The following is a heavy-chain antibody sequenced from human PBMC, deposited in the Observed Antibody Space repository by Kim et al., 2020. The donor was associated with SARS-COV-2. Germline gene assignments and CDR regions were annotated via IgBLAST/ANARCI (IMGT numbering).Heavy chain of an antibody. V-gene: IGHV4-38-2*02. CDR3: ARNGIVVVVAAPFDY. J-gene: IGHJ4*01. D-gene: IGHD2-15*01. Sequence: SETLSLTCTVSGYSISSGYYWGWIRQPPGEGLEWIGSIYHSGSTYYNPSLKSRVTISVDTSKNQFSLKLSSVTAADTAVYYCARNGIVVVVAAPFDYWG. CDR2: IYHSGST. CDR1: GYSISSGYY.